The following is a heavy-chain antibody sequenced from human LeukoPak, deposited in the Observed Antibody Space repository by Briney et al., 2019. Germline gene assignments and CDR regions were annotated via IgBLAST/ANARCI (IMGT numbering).Heavy chain of an antibody. J-gene: IGHJ6*02. CDR2: ISSSSHYT. Sequence: PGGSLRLSCAASGFTFSDYYMSWIRQAPGKGLEWVSYISSSSHYTNYADSLKGRFTISRDNAKNSLYLQINSLRAEDTAVYYCARDLYGMDVWGQGTTVTVSS. CDR3: ARDLYGMDV. CDR1: GFTFSDYY. V-gene: IGHV3-11*06.